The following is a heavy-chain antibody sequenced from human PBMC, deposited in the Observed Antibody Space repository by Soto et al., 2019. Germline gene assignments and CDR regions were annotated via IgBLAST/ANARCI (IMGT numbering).Heavy chain of an antibody. V-gene: IGHV1-18*01. J-gene: IGHJ4*02. CDR1: GYTFTSYG. CDR2: ISAYNGNT. Sequence: QVQLVQSGAEVKKPGASVKVSCKASGYTFTSYGISWVRQAPGQGLEWMGWISAYNGNTNYAQKLQGRVTMTTDTSTSTAYRERRSLRSDDTAVYYCARVTEGDSGSYDRQDYWGQGTLVTVSS. CDR3: ARVTEGDSGSYDRQDY. D-gene: IGHD1-26*01.